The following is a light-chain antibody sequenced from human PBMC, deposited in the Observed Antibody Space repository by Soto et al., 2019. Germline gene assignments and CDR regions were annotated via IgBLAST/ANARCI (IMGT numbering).Light chain of an antibody. V-gene: IGKV1-17*01. CDR1: RGMGRD. J-gene: IGKJ4*01. CDR3: LQHNSFPLT. CDR2: LAT. Sequence: DIQMTQSPSSLSASVEEGATIPCGAGRGMGRDLGGNQVKPGKAPRRLINLATELQSGVPSRFSGRGSGTEFALTISSLQPEDFATYYCLQHNSFPLTFGGGTRVEIK.